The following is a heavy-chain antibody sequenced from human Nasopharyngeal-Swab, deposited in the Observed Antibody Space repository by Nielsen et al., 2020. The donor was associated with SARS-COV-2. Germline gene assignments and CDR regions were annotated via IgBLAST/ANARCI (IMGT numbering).Heavy chain of an antibody. CDR2: ISGSGGST. J-gene: IGHJ5*02. D-gene: IGHD2-21*02. CDR3: AKVPSAYCGGDCYSRWFDP. Sequence: GESLKISCAASGFTFSSYAMSWVRQAPGKGLEWVSAISGSGGSTCYADSVKGRFTISRDNSKNTLYLQMNSLRAEDTAVYYCAKVPSAYCGGDCYSRWFDPWGQGTLVTVSS. CDR1: GFTFSSYA. V-gene: IGHV3-23*01.